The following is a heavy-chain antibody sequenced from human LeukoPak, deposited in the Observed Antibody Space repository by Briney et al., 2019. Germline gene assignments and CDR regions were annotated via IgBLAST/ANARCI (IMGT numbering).Heavy chain of an antibody. D-gene: IGHD3-22*01. CDR1: GFTFSSYG. J-gene: IGHJ3*02. CDR3: AKLTMIVPRAFDI. V-gene: IGHV3-23*01. CDR2: ISGSGGST. Sequence: PGGTLRLSCAASGFTFSSYGMSWVRQAPGKGLEWVSAISGSGGSTYYADSVKGRFTISRDNSKNTLYLQMNSLRAEDTAVYYCAKLTMIVPRAFDIWGQGTMVTVSS.